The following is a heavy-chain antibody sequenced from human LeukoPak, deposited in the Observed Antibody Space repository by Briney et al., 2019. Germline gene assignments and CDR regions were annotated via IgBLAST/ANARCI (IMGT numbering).Heavy chain of an antibody. CDR1: GFTFSSYA. J-gene: IGHJ6*02. Sequence: GGSLRLSCAASGFTFSSYAMSWVRQAPRKGLEWVSAISGSGGSTYYADSVKGRFTISRDNSKNTLYLQMNSLRAEDTAVYYCAKALYYYDSSGYYGMDVWGQGTTVTVSS. CDR3: AKALYYYDSSGYYGMDV. V-gene: IGHV3-23*01. D-gene: IGHD3-22*01. CDR2: ISGSGGST.